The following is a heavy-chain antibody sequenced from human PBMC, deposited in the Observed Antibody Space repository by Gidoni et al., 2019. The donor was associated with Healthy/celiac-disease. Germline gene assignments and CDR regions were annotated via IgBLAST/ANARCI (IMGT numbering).Heavy chain of an antibody. V-gene: IGHV3-21*01. Sequence: LEWVSSISSSSSYIYYADSVKGRFTISRDNAKNSLSLQMNSLRAEDTAVYYCARDLGGYAPFDYWGQGTLVTVSS. D-gene: IGHD5-12*01. J-gene: IGHJ4*02. CDR2: ISSSSSYI. CDR3: ARDLGGYAPFDY.